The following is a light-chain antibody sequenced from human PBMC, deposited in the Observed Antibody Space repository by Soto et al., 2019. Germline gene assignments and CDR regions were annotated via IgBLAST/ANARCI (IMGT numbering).Light chain of an antibody. CDR2: EVS. Sequence: QSVLTQPASVSGSPGQSITISCTGTSSDVGSYNLVSWYQHHPGKAPKLMIYEVSKRPSGVSNRFSGSKSGNTASLTISGLQAGDEADYYCCSYAGSSTFPYVFGTGTKVTVL. CDR1: SSDVGSYNL. V-gene: IGLV2-23*02. CDR3: CSYAGSSTFPYV. J-gene: IGLJ1*01.